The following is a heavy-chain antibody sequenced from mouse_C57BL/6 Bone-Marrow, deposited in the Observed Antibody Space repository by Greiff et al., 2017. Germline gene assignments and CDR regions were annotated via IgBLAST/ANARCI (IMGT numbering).Heavy chain of an antibody. CDR2: IHPNSGST. Sequence: QVHVKQPGAELVKPGASVKLSCKASGYTFTSYWMHWVKQRPGQGLEWIGMIHPNSGSTNYNEKFKSKATLTVAKSSSTAYMQLSSLTSEDSAVYYGTRTFFDYWGQGTTLTVSS. V-gene: IGHV1-64*01. CDR3: TRTFFDY. CDR1: GYTFTSYW. J-gene: IGHJ2*01.